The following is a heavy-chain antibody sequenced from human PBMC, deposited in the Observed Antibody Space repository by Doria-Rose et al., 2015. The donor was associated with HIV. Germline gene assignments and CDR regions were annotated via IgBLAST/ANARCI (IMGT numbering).Heavy chain of an antibody. J-gene: IGHJ4*02. V-gene: IGHV2-26*01. CDR1: GVSLSSPGMG. CDR2: IFPDDER. D-gene: IGHD6-13*01. Sequence: QITLKESGPVLVKPTETLTLTCTVSGVSLSSPGMGVSWIRQPPGKALEWLANIFPDDERSYKTYLKSRLTISRGTSKSLVVLTMTDMDPVDTATYYCARIKSSRWYHKYYFDFWGQGALVIVSA. CDR3: ARIKSSRWYHKYYFDF.